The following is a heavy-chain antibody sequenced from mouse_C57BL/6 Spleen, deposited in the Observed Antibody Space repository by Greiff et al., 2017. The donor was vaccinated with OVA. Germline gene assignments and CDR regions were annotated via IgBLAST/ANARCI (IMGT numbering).Heavy chain of an antibody. CDR2: IRNKANNHAT. V-gene: IGHV6-6*01. D-gene: IGHD1-1*01. CDR1: GFTFSDAW. J-gene: IGHJ4*01. CDR3: TRDFTTDMDY. Sequence: EVQRVESGGGLVQPGGSMKLSCAASGFTFSDAWMDWVRQSPEKGLEWVAEIRNKANNHATYYAESVKGRFTISRDDSKSSVYLQMNSLRAEDTGIYYCTRDFTTDMDYWGQGTSVTVSS.